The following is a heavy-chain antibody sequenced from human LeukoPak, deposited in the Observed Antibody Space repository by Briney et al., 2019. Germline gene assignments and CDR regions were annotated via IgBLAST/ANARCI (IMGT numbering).Heavy chain of an antibody. Sequence: PSETLSLTCTVSGGSISSSSYYWGWIRQPPGKGLEWIGSIYYSGSTYYNPSLKSRVTISVDTSKNQFSLKLSSVTAADTAVYYCARARVIWQLGGNWFDPWGQGTLVTVSS. CDR2: IYYSGST. J-gene: IGHJ5*02. V-gene: IGHV4-39*01. D-gene: IGHD6-6*01. CDR1: GGSISSSSYY. CDR3: ARARVIWQLGGNWFDP.